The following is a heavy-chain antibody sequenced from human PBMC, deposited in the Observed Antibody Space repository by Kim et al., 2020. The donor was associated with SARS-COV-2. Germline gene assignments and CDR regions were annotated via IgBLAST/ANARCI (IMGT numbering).Heavy chain of an antibody. CDR3: ARATSLRYFDWPYFDY. D-gene: IGHD3-9*01. CDR1: GYTFTSYA. Sequence: ASVKVSCKASGYTFTSYAMHWVRQAPGQRLEWMGWINAGNGNTKYSQKFQGRVTITRDTSASTAYMELSSLRSEDTAVYYCARATSLRYFDWPYFDYWRQGTLVTVSS. V-gene: IGHV1-3*01. J-gene: IGHJ4*02. CDR2: INAGNGNT.